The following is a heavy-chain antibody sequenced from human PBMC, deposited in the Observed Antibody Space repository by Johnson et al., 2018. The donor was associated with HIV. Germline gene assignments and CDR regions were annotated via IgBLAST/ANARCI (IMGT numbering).Heavy chain of an antibody. Sequence: QVQLVESGGGLVQPGGSLRLSCGASGFIFSSYAMHWVRQAPGKGLEWVALISFDGSTKYYADSVKGRFTISRDNSKNTLYLQMNSLRAEDTAGDYCAKGENDYGDYGLDAFDIWGQGTMVTVSS. J-gene: IGHJ3*02. D-gene: IGHD4-17*01. CDR1: GFIFSSYA. CDR3: AKGENDYGDYGLDAFDI. CDR2: ISFDGSTK. V-gene: IGHV3-30*04.